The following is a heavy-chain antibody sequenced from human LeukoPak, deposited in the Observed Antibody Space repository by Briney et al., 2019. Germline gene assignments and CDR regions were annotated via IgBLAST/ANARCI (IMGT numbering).Heavy chain of an antibody. J-gene: IGHJ4*02. CDR1: RFTFSSYA. Sequence: PGGSLRLSCAASRFTFSSYAMHWVRQAPGKGLEWVAVISYDGSNKYYADSVKGRFTISRDNSKNTLYLQMNSLRAEDAAVYYCARAWSSGWYGLDYWGQGTLVTVSS. CDR2: ISYDGSNK. V-gene: IGHV3-30-3*01. D-gene: IGHD6-19*01. CDR3: ARAWSSGWYGLDY.